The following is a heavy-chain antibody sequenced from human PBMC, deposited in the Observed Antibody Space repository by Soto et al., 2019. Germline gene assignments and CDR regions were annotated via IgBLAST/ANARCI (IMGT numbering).Heavy chain of an antibody. V-gene: IGHV3-30*18. J-gene: IGHJ1*01. D-gene: IGHD4-4*01. CDR3: TKDYTTGLLDH. CDR1: GFSFSVYG. CDR2: ISYDGRFT. Sequence: PGGSLRLSCAASGFSFSVYGMHWVRQAPGKGLEWVAAISYDGRFTYYADSVKGRFTISRENSKNTLFLHMNSLRPEDTALYYCTKDYTTGLLDHWGQGTLVTGSS.